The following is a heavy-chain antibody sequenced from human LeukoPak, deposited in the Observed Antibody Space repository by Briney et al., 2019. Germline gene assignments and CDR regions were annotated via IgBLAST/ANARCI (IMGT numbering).Heavy chain of an antibody. D-gene: IGHD3-10*01. CDR2: ISSSSSYI. J-gene: IGHJ4*02. CDR3: ARRITMVRGVDY. CDR1: GFTFSSYS. V-gene: IGHV3-21*01. Sequence: GGSLRLSCAASGFTFSSYSMNWVRQAPGKGLEWVSSISSSSSYIYYADSVKGRFTISRDNAKNSLYLQMNSLRAEDTAVYYCARRITMVRGVDYWGQGTLVTVSS.